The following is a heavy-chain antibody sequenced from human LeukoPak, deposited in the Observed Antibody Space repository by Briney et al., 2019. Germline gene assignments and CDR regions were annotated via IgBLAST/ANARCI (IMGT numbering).Heavy chain of an antibody. Sequence: SETLSLTCTVSGGSISSYYWSWIRQPPGKGLEWIGYIYYSGSTNYNPSLKSRVTISVDTSKNQFSLKLSSVTAADTAVYYCARGPAYYDILTGYYTTGNDYWGQGTLVTVSS. D-gene: IGHD3-9*01. CDR3: ARGPAYYDILTGYYTTGNDY. V-gene: IGHV4-59*01. J-gene: IGHJ4*02. CDR1: GGSISSYY. CDR2: IYYSGST.